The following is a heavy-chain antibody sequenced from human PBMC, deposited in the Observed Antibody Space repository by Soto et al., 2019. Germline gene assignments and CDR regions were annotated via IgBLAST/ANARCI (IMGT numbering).Heavy chain of an antibody. J-gene: IGHJ5*02. CDR1: GYSFTNYG. CDR3: ARVVPGAEAWFGP. Sequence: GESLKISCKGSGYSFTNYGITWVRQAPGQPLEWLGWISLYSDGTNYAQKFQGRVSMTTDTSTTTAYMELRSLRSDDTAVYYCARVVPGAEAWFGPWGQGTLVTVS. CDR2: ISLYSDGT. D-gene: IGHD2-2*01. V-gene: IGHV1-18*01.